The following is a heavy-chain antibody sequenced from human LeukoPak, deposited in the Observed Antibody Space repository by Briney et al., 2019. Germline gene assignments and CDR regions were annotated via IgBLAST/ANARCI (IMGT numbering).Heavy chain of an antibody. D-gene: IGHD3-22*01. CDR1: GFTFSDYY. CDR3: AKDLGYYDSSGYLAFDI. V-gene: IGHV3-11*01. CDR2: ISNSGSII. Sequence: GGSLRLSCAASGFTFSDYYMFWIRQAPGKGLEWVSYISNSGSIIYYADSVKGRFTVSRDNAKDSLYLQMNSLRAEDTAVYYCAKDLGYYDSSGYLAFDIWGQGTMVTVSS. J-gene: IGHJ3*02.